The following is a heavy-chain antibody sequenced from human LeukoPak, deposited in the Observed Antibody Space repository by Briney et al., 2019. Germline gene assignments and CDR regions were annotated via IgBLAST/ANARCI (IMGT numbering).Heavy chain of an antibody. CDR1: GGSISSSSYY. Sequence: SETLSLTCTVSGGSISSSSYYWGWIRQPPGYGLEWIGSIYYSGSTYYNPSLKSRVTISVDTSKNQFSLKLSSVTAADTAVYYCASGVVVPAAIWGQGTMVTVSS. J-gene: IGHJ3*02. V-gene: IGHV4-39*01. CDR3: ASGVVVPAAI. D-gene: IGHD2-2*01. CDR2: IYYSGST.